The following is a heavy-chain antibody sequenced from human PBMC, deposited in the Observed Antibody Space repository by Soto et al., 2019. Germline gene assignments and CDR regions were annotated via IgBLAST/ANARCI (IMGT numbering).Heavy chain of an antibody. Sequence: SETLSLTCPVTGVSINSGDNFWSWIRQPPGKDLEWMGYIYYTGSTYYNPSLNRRITMSVDMSKNQFSLRLTSVTAADTALYFCARAEFNSVWFPFDSWGQGAPVIVSS. CDR2: IYYTGST. CDR1: GVSINSGDNF. D-gene: IGHD6-19*01. J-gene: IGHJ4*02. CDR3: ARAEFNSVWFPFDS. V-gene: IGHV4-30-4*01.